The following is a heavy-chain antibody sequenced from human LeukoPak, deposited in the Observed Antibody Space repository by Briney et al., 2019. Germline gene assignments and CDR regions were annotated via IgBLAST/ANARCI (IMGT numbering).Heavy chain of an antibody. CDR2: IIPIFGTA. Sequence: SVKVSCKASGGTFSSYAISWVRQAPGQGLEWMGGIIPIFGTANYAQKFQGRVTITADESTSTAYMELSSLRSEDAAVYYCASRLTEMGFDYWGQGTLVTVSS. J-gene: IGHJ4*02. CDR1: GGTFSSYA. CDR3: ASRLTEMGFDY. V-gene: IGHV1-69*13. D-gene: IGHD5-24*01.